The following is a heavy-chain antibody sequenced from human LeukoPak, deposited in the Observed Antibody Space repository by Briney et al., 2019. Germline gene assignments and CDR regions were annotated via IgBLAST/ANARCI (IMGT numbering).Heavy chain of an antibody. D-gene: IGHD6-13*01. CDR3: ARASSSWYVYYYYGMDV. CDR1: GYTFTGYY. CDR2: INPNSGGT. J-gene: IGHJ6*02. V-gene: IGHV1-2*04. Sequence: ASVKVSCTASGYTFTGYYMRWVRQAPGQGPEWMGWINPNSGGTNYAQKFQGWVTMIRDTSISTAYMELSRLRSDDTAVYYCARASSSWYVYYYYGMDVWGQGTTVTVSS.